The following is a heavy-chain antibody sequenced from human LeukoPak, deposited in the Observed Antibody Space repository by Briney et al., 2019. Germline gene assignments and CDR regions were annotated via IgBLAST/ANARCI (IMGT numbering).Heavy chain of an antibody. CDR1: GGSISSYY. J-gene: IGHJ4*02. CDR2: IYISGST. V-gene: IGHV4-4*07. D-gene: IGHD6-6*01. Sequence: PSETLSLTCTVSGGSISSYYWSWIRQPAGKGLEWIGRIYISGSTNYNPSLKSRVTMSVDTSKNQFSLKLSSVTAADTAVYYCATHLYSSSSFDYWGQGTLVTVSS. CDR3: ATHLYSSSSFDY.